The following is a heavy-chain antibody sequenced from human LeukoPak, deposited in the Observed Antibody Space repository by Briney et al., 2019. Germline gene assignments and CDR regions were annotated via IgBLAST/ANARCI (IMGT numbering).Heavy chain of an antibody. D-gene: IGHD3-16*01. V-gene: IGHV3-7*01. CDR3: ARSPPALTRWGYYSDY. J-gene: IGHJ4*02. CDR1: GFTFSGCW. Sequence: GGSLRLSCAASGFTFSGCWLSWVRQAPGKGLEGVANINQDGSERYFVDSVRGRFTISRDNAKNSLFLEVNGLRAEDTAVYYCARSPPALTRWGYYSDYSGEGAL. CDR2: INQDGSER.